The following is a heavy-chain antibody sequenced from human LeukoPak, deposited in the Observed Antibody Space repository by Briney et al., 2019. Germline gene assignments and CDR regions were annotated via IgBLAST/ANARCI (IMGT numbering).Heavy chain of an antibody. CDR2: IYTSGST. CDR3: AKSVRRVATVTTFDY. D-gene: IGHD4-11*01. J-gene: IGHJ4*02. V-gene: IGHV4-61*02. CDR1: GGSISSGSYY. Sequence: SQTLSLTCTVSGGSISSGSYYWSWIRQPAGKGLEWIGRIYTSGSTDYNPSLKSRVTISVDTSKNQFSLKLSSVTAADTAVYYCAKSVRRVATVTTFDYWGQGTLVTVSS.